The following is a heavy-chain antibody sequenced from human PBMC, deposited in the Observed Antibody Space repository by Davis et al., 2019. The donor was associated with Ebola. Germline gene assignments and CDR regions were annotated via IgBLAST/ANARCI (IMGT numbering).Heavy chain of an antibody. J-gene: IGHJ5*02. CDR1: GFTVSSNY. CDR3: ARESCSGGSCYP. CDR2: IYSGGST. Sequence: PGGSLRLSCAASGFTVSSNYMSWVRQAPGKGLEWVSVIYSGGSTYYADSVKGRFTISRDNAKNSLYLQMNSLRAEDTAVYYCARESCSGGSCYPWGQGTLVTVSS. D-gene: IGHD2-15*01. V-gene: IGHV3-53*01.